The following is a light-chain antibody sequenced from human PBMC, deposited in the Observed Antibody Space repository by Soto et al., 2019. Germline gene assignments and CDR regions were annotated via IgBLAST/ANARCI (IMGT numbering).Light chain of an antibody. CDR1: SSDVGGYNY. V-gene: IGLV2-14*03. J-gene: IGLJ1*01. Sequence: QSALAQPAAVSGSPGQSITISCTGTSSDVGGYNYVSWYQHHPGKAPKLMIFDVSNRPSGVSNRFSGSKSGNTASLTISGLQREDEADYYCSSYTPSNTPQIVFGAGTKVTVL. CDR3: SSYTPSNTPQIV. CDR2: DVS.